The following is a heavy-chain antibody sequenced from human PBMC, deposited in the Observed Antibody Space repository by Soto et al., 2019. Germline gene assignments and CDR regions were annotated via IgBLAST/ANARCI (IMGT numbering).Heavy chain of an antibody. D-gene: IGHD3-9*01. J-gene: IGHJ4*02. CDR3: ARDREHSSGYYFDY. Sequence: QVQLVESGGGVVQPGRSLTLSCGTSGFTFSNYAMHWVRQAPGKGLEWVAVITYDGTNKNYADPVKGRFTISRDNSKNTLYLQMNSLRAEDAALYYCARDREHSSGYYFDYWGQGTLVTVSS. CDR2: ITYDGTNK. V-gene: IGHV3-30-3*01. CDR1: GFTFSNYA.